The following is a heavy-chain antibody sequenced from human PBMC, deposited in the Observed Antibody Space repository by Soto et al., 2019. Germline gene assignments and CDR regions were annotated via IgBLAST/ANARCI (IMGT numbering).Heavy chain of an antibody. D-gene: IGHD5-18*01. Sequence: PGGSLRLSCAASGFGFSRFWMHWVRQAPGKGLVWVSRIYSDGSGPMYADSVKGRFTISRDNAKSTLYLQMNSLRAEDTAVYYCATLNSFGSDYWGQGTLVTVSS. CDR2: IYSDGSGP. CDR3: ATLNSFGSDY. V-gene: IGHV3-74*03. CDR1: GFGFSRFW. J-gene: IGHJ4*02.